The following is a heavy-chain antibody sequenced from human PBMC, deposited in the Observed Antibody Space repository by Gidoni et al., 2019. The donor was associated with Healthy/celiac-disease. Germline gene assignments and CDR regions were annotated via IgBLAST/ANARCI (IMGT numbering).Heavy chain of an antibody. D-gene: IGHD2-2*01. Sequence: QVQLQESGPGLVKQSQTLSLNCTVSGGSISSGGYYWSGIRQHPGKGLEWIGYIYYSGSTSYNPSLKSRVTISVDTSKNQFSLKLSSVTAADTAVYYCARDVMGYCSSTSCYGSLFFDYWGQGTLVTVSS. CDR3: ARDVMGYCSSTSCYGSLFFDY. J-gene: IGHJ4*02. V-gene: IGHV4-31*03. CDR2: IYYSGST. CDR1: GGSISSGGYY.